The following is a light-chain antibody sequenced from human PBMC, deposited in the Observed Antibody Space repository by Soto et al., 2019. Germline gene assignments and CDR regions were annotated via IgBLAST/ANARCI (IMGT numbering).Light chain of an antibody. CDR3: SSYAGSNIYV. CDR1: SSDVGAFNY. CDR2: EIN. V-gene: IGLV2-8*01. J-gene: IGLJ1*01. Sequence: QSALTQPPSASGSPGQSITISCTGTSSDVGAFNYVSWYQQHPGKAPKLMIFEINKRPSGVPDRFSGSKSGNSASLTVSGLQTEDEADYYCSSYAGSNIYVFGSGTKVTDL.